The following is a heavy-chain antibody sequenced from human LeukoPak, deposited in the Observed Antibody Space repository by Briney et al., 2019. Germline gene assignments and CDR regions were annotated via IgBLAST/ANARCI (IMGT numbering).Heavy chain of an antibody. D-gene: IGHD3-10*01. V-gene: IGHV4-30-4*01. CDR3: ASITMVRGAYAQIDD. CDR1: GGSISSGDYY. CDR2: IYYSGST. J-gene: IGHJ4*02. Sequence: SQTLSLTCTVSGGSISSGDYYWSWIRQPPGKGLEWIGYIYYSGSTYYNPSLRSRVAMSVDTSKNQFSPKLSSVTAADTAVYYCASITMVRGAYAQIDDWGQGTLVTVSS.